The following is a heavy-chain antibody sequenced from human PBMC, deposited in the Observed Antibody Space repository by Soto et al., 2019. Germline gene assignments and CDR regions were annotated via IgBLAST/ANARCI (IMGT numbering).Heavy chain of an antibody. Sequence: EVQLLDSGGGLVQPGGSLRLSCAASGFTFNNYAMNWVRQAPGKGLEWVATISGTGGSTYYADSVKGRFTISRDNSKNTLYLQMNSLRVEDTAVYYCAKDRRGGNFDYWGQGTQVTVSS. V-gene: IGHV3-23*01. CDR3: AKDRRGGNFDY. CDR1: GFTFNNYA. CDR2: ISGTGGST. J-gene: IGHJ4*02.